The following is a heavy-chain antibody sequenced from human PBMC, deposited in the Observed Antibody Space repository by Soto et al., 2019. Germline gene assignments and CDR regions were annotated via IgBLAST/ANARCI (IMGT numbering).Heavy chain of an antibody. CDR1: GYSFTTSW. Sequence: GESLKISCQGSGYSFTTSWIGWVRQMPGKGLEWVGIIYPGDSDTRYSPSFQGQVTISADKSISTAYLQWTSLKASDTAMYYCARLNDFWSGRMFDPWGQGTLVTLSS. D-gene: IGHD3-3*01. CDR2: IYPGDSDT. CDR3: ARLNDFWSGRMFDP. V-gene: IGHV5-51*01. J-gene: IGHJ5*02.